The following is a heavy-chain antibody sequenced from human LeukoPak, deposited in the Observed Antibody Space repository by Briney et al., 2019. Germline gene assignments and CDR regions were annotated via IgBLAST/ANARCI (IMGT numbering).Heavy chain of an antibody. D-gene: IGHD1-26*01. CDR1: EFTFSTYG. J-gene: IGHJ4*02. Sequence: LPGGSLRLSCAASEFTFSTYGMHWVRQAPGKGLEWVAFIRYDGSDKYYADSVKGRFTISRDNSKNTLYLQMNSLGPEDTAVYYCAKAGIVGATVMSYFDYWGQGTLVTVSP. V-gene: IGHV3-30*02. CDR2: IRYDGSDK. CDR3: AKAGIVGATVMSYFDY.